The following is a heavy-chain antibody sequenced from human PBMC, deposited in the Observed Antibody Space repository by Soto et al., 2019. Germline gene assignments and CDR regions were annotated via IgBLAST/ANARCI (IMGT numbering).Heavy chain of an antibody. D-gene: IGHD6-19*01. J-gene: IGHJ4*02. Sequence: QVQLVQSGAEVKKPESSVKVSCKASGGTFSSYAISWVRQAPGQGLEWMGGIIPIFGTANYAQKFQGRVTITAVKSTSTAYMELSSLRSEDTAVYYCARVRSPNGWYVGYFDYWGQGTLVTVSS. CDR3: ARVRSPNGWYVGYFDY. V-gene: IGHV1-69*06. CDR2: IIPIFGTA. CDR1: GGTFSSYA.